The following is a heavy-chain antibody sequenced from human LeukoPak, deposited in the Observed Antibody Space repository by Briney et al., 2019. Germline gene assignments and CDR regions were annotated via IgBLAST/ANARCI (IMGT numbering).Heavy chain of an antibody. CDR2: ISGSGVT. CDR1: GFTFSSCA. CDR3: ARDQRNMTGYYISYYYYYMDV. J-gene: IGHJ6*03. V-gene: IGHV3-23*01. Sequence: GGSLRLSCAASGFTFSSCAMSWVRQAPGKGLEWVSAISGSGVTDYADSVKGRFTISRDNAKNSLYLQMNSLRAEDTAVYYCARDQRNMTGYYISYYYYYMDVWGKGTTVTVSS. D-gene: IGHD3-9*01.